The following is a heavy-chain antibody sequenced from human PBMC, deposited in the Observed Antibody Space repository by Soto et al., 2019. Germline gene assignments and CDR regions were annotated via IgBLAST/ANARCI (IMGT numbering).Heavy chain of an antibody. CDR1: GFTFSSYW. V-gene: IGHV3-7*01. CDR3: ARYTMVRGGARGSWFDP. D-gene: IGHD3-10*01. CDR2: IKQDGSEK. Sequence: GESLKISCAASGFTFSSYWMSWVRQAPGKGLEWVANIKQDGSEKYYVDSVKGRFTISRDKAKNSLYLQMNSLRAEDTAVYYCARYTMVRGGARGSWFDPWGQGTLVTVSS. J-gene: IGHJ5*02.